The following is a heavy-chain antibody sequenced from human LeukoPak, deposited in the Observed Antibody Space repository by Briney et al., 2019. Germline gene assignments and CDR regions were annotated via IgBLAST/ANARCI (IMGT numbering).Heavy chain of an antibody. CDR1: GYTFSTYG. CDR2: ISAYNDNT. V-gene: IGHV1-18*01. CDR3: AREKWELLASFDY. Sequence: ASVKVSCKASGYTFSTYGISWVRQAPGQGLEWMGWISAYNDNTNYAQKLQGRVTMTTDTSTNTAYMELRSLRSDDTAVYYCAREKWELLASFDYWGQGTLVTVSS. J-gene: IGHJ4*02. D-gene: IGHD1-26*01.